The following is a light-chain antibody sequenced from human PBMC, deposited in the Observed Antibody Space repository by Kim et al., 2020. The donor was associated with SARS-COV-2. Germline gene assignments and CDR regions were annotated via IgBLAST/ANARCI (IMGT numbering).Light chain of an antibody. Sequence: SPGETTTHSCRASQSVTSNYLAWYQQNPGPAPRLLIYGASSRATGIPDRFSGSGSGTDFTLTITRLEPEDFAVYYCQQYSSSPATFGQGTKVDIK. CDR2: GAS. CDR1: QSVTSNY. CDR3: QQYSSSPAT. V-gene: IGKV3-20*01. J-gene: IGKJ1*01.